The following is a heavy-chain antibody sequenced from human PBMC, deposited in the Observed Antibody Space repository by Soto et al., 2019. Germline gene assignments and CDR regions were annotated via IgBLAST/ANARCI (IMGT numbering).Heavy chain of an antibody. CDR1: GFTFSSYA. CDR2: ISGSGENT. CDR3: AKDLGLGGGSCYGD. D-gene: IGHD2-15*01. J-gene: IGHJ4*02. Sequence: EVQLLESGGGLVQPGGSLRLSCAASGFTFSSYAMGWVRQAPGKGLEWVAAISGSGENTYHPDSVKGRFTISRDNSKNTLVLQMNSLRAEDTAVYDCAKDLGLGGGSCYGDWGQGTLVTVSS. V-gene: IGHV3-23*01.